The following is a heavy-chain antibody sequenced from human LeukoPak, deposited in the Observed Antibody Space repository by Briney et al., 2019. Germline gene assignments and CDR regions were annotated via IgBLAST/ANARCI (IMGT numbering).Heavy chain of an antibody. CDR2: ISYDATIK. J-gene: IGHJ5*02. V-gene: IGHV3-30-3*01. CDR3: ARADYGDYLQRGS. D-gene: IGHD4-17*01. Sequence: GGSLRLSCVGSGFTFGRYGLHWVRQAPGKGLEWVAGISYDATIKHYADSVKGRFTISRDNLKSTLFLQLSSLRVDDTAVYFCARADYGDYLQRGSWGQGTLVTVSS. CDR1: GFTFGRYG.